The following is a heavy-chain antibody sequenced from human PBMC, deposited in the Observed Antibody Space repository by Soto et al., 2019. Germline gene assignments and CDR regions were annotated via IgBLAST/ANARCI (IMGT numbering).Heavy chain of an antibody. J-gene: IGHJ6*02. Sequence: EVQLVESGGGLVQPGGSLRLSCAASGLAFSSYSMNWVRQAPGKGLEWVSYISYSSNTIYYADSVKGRFTISRDNARNSLYLQMSSLRDEDTAVYYCAGNTPFSRSPRVYNGMDVWGQGTTVTVSS. CDR1: GLAFSSYS. CDR3: AGNTPFSRSPRVYNGMDV. D-gene: IGHD6-6*01. CDR2: ISYSSNTI. V-gene: IGHV3-48*02.